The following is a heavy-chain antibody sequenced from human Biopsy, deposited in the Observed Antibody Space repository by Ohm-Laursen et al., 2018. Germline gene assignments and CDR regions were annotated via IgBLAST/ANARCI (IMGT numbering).Heavy chain of an antibody. V-gene: IGHV3-74*03. CDR1: GFTFSNYW. CDR3: AKDLHNYGMDV. J-gene: IGHJ6*02. Sequence: GSLRLSCAATGFTFSNYWMNWVRQVPGKGLVWVATINKDGSTLQYVDSVRGRFTISRDNAKNTLHLQMNSLRADDTAIYYCAKDLHNYGMDVWGQGTTVTVSS. CDR2: INKDGSTL.